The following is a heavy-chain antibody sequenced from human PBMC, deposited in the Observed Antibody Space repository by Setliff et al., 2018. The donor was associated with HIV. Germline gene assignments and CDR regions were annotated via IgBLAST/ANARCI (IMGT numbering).Heavy chain of an antibody. CDR1: GGTFSSYS. J-gene: IGHJ4*02. CDR2: MNPNSGNR. CDR3: ARGRGRYYDSRSYLDY. D-gene: IGHD3-22*01. V-gene: IGHV1-8*03. Sequence: ASVKVSCKASGGTFSSYSINWVRQATGQGLEWMGWMNPNSGNRGYAQKFQGRVTISRNTSISTAYMELSGLRSEDTAVYYCARGRGRYYDSRSYLDYWGQGTLVTV.